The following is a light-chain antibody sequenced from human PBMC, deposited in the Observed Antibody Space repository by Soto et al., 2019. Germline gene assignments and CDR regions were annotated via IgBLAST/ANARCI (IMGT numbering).Light chain of an antibody. V-gene: IGKV3-11*01. Sequence: EIVLTQSPATLSLSPGDRATLSCRASQSVSSYLAWYQQKPGQAPRLLIYDASNRATGIPARFSGSGSGTDFTLTITGLEPEDVAVYYCQQRSNWPSTFGGGTTVEIK. CDR3: QQRSNWPST. CDR1: QSVSSY. CDR2: DAS. J-gene: IGKJ4*01.